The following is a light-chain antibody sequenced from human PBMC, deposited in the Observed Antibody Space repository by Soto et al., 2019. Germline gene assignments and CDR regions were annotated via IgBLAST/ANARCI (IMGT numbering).Light chain of an antibody. V-gene: IGKV3-15*01. CDR3: QQYNNWPLT. CDR1: QSVRNN. CDR2: GAS. Sequence: EIVMTQSPATLSISPGERATVPCRASQSVRNNLAWYQQKPGQAPRLLIYGASTRATGIPARFSGSGYGTEFTLTIGSLQSEDFAVYYCQQYNNWPLTFGGGTKVDIK. J-gene: IGKJ4*01.